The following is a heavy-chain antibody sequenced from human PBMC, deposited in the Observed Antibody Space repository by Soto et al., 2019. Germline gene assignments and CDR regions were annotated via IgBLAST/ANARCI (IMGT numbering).Heavy chain of an antibody. CDR2: IKQDGSEK. CDR1: GFTFSSYW. CDR3: ARIARLQLWDYYYGMDV. Sequence: GGSLRLSCAASGFTFSSYWMSWVRQAPGKGLEWVANIKQDGSEKYHVDSVKGRFTISRDNAKNSLYLQMNSLRAEDTAVYYCARIARLQLWDYYYGMDVWGQGTTVTVSS. D-gene: IGHD5-18*01. V-gene: IGHV3-7*05. J-gene: IGHJ6*02.